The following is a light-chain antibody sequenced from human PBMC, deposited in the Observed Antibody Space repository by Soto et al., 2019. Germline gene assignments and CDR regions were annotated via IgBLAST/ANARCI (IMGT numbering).Light chain of an antibody. J-gene: IGKJ1*01. CDR3: QQYNSYPWT. CDR1: QSIISL. Sequence: DIRMTQYTYTLSASVGDRVTITCPASQSIISLLAWYQQKPGKAPKLLIYDASSLESGVPSRFSGSGSGTEFTLTITSLQPDDFATYYCQQYNSYPWTFVQGTKVDIK. CDR2: DAS. V-gene: IGKV1-5*01.